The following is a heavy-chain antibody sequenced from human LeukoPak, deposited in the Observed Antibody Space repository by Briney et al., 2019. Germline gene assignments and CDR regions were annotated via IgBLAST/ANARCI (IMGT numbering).Heavy chain of an antibody. Sequence: PSETLSLTCTVSGGSISSSYWSWIWQPPGERLEWIGYIYYSGSTNYNPSLKSRVTISVDTSKNQFSLKLSSVTAADTAVYYCARVVLWDYFNYWGQGTLVTVSS. J-gene: IGHJ4*02. CDR3: ARVVLWDYFNY. CDR2: IYYSGST. V-gene: IGHV4-59*01. CDR1: GGSISSSY. D-gene: IGHD2-2*01.